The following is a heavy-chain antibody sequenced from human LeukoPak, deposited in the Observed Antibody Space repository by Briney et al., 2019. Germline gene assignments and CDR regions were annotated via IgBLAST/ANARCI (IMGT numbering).Heavy chain of an antibody. D-gene: IGHD2-21*02. V-gene: IGHV1-18*01. J-gene: IGHJ6*03. CDR1: GYTFTSYG. CDR2: ISAYNGNT. CDR3: ARGHGYCGGDCYLNYYYYMDV. Sequence: ASVKVSCKASGYTFTSYGISWVRQAPGQGLEWMGWISAYNGNTNYAQKLQGRVTMTTDTSTSTAYMELRSLRSDDTAVYYCARGHGYCGGDCYLNYYYYMDVWGKGTTVTVPS.